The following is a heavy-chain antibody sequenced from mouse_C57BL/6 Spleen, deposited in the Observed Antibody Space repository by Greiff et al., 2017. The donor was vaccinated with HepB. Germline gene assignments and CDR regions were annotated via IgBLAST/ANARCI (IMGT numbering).Heavy chain of an antibody. Sequence: VQLQQSGAELVRPGASVTLSCKASGYTFTDYEMHWVKQTPVHGLEWIGAIDPETGGTAYNQKFKGKAILTADKSSSTAYMEIRSLTSEDSAVYYCTRDDGTAQATLDDWGQGTTLTVSS. CDR2: IDPETGGT. CDR3: TRDDGTAQATLDD. CDR1: GYTFTDYE. D-gene: IGHD3-2*02. J-gene: IGHJ2*01. V-gene: IGHV1-15*01.